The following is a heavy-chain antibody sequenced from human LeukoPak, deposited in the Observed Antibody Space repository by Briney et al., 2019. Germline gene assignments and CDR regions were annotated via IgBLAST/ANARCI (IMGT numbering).Heavy chain of an antibody. D-gene: IGHD3-10*01. CDR2: IYDSGTT. V-gene: IGHV4-39*01. CDR1: GGSISSTSYY. CDR3: ASQLGYGSGTYYNKLFDY. J-gene: IGHJ4*02. Sequence: SETLSLTCTVSGGSISSTSYYWGWIRQPPGEGLEWIGSIYDSGTTYYNPSLKSRVTISLDTSQNQFSLRLTSVTAADTAVYYCASQLGYGSGTYYNKLFDYWGQGTLLTVSS.